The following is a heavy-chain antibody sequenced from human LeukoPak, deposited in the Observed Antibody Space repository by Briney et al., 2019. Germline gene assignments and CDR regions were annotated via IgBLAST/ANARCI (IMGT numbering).Heavy chain of an antibody. Sequence: APVKVSCKASGYTFTSYGISWVRQAPGQGLEWMGWISAYNGNTNYAQKLQGRVTMTTDTSTSTAYMELRSLRSDDTAVYYCARAGYSSSWVPFDYWGQGTLVTVSS. CDR1: GYTFTSYG. CDR3: ARAGYSSSWVPFDY. CDR2: ISAYNGNT. V-gene: IGHV1-18*01. J-gene: IGHJ4*02. D-gene: IGHD6-13*01.